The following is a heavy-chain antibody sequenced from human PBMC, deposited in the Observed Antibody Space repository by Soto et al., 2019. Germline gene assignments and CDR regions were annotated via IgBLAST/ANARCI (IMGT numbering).Heavy chain of an antibody. D-gene: IGHD6-19*01. CDR3: ARDRTVAGTDYFQH. J-gene: IGHJ1*01. V-gene: IGHV3-48*01. CDR2: ISSSSSTI. CDR1: GFTFSSYS. Sequence: GGSLRLSCAASGFTFSSYSMNWVRQAPGKGLEWVSYISSSSSTIYYADSVKGRFTISRDNAKNSLYLQMNSLRAEDTAVYYCARDRTVAGTDYFQHWSQGTLVTVSS.